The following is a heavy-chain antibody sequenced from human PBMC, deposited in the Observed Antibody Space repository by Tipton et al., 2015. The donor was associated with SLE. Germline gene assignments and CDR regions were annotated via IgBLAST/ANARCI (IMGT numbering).Heavy chain of an antibody. D-gene: IGHD5-18*01. Sequence: SLTCAVYGGSFSGYYWSWIRQPPGKGLEWIGEINHSGSTNYNPSLKSRVTISVDTSKNQFSLKLSSVTAADTAVYYCAREATAIEVRYYYHYYMDVWGKGTTVTISS. J-gene: IGHJ6*03. CDR3: AREATAIEVRYYYHYYMDV. V-gene: IGHV4-34*01. CDR1: GGSFSGYY. CDR2: INHSGST.